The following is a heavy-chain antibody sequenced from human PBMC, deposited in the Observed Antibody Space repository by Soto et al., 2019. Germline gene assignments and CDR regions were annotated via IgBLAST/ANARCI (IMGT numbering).Heavy chain of an antibody. CDR3: ARWDVTVAGRNYYYGMDV. Sequence: SQTPSLTCAISGDRVSSNSAAWNWIRQSPSRGLGWLGRTYYRSKWYNDYAVSVKSRITINPDTSKNQFSLQLNSVTPEDTAVYYCARWDVTVAGRNYYYGMDVWGQGTTVTVSS. V-gene: IGHV6-1*01. CDR1: GDRVSSNSAA. CDR2: TYYRSKWYN. D-gene: IGHD6-19*01. J-gene: IGHJ6*02.